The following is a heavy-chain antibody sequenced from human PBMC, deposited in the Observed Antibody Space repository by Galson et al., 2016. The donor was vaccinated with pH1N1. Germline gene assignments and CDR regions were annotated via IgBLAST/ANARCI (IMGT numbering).Heavy chain of an antibody. Sequence: LRLSCAASGSTFSSYWMCWVRQAPGKGLEWVANIKQDGGATYYVDSVKGRFTISRDNAKNSLYLQMNSLRAEDTAVYYCARANNLDYWGQGTLVTVSS. D-gene: IGHD1/OR15-1a*01. CDR2: IKQDGGAT. J-gene: IGHJ4*02. V-gene: IGHV3-7*01. CDR1: GSTFSSYW. CDR3: ARANNLDY.